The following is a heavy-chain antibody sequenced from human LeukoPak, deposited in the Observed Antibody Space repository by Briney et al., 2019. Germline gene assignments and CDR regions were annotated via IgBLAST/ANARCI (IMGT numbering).Heavy chain of an antibody. D-gene: IGHD3-9*01. CDR2: IYYSGST. V-gene: IGHV4-61*01. CDR1: GGSISSGSYY. J-gene: IGHJ5*02. CDR3: ARLTGYSSESWFDP. Sequence: SETLSLTCTVSGGSISSGSYYWSWIRQPPGKGLEWIGYIYYSGSTNYNPSLKSRVTISVHTSKNQFSLKLSSVTAADTAVYYCARLTGYSSESWFDPWGQGTLVTVSS.